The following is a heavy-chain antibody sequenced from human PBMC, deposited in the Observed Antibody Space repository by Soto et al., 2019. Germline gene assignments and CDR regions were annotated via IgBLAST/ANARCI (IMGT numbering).Heavy chain of an antibody. V-gene: IGHV3-30-3*01. D-gene: IGHD3-3*01. J-gene: IGHJ6*02. Sequence: GGSLRLSCAACGFTFSSYAMHWVRQAPGKGLEWVAVISYDGSNKYYADSVKGRFTISRDNSKNTLYLQMNSLRAEDTAVYYCARNIGFWSGYSYYYYYYGMDVWGQGTTVTVSS. CDR3: ARNIGFWSGYSYYYYYYGMDV. CDR1: GFTFSSYA. CDR2: ISYDGSNK.